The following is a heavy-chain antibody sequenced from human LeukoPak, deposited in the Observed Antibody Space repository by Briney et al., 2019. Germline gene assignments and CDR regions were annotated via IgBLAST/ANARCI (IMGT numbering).Heavy chain of an antibody. D-gene: IGHD3-10*01. J-gene: IGHJ3*02. CDR1: GGSISSGGYY. Sequence: SETLSLTCTVSGGSISSGGYYWSWIRQPPGKGLEWIGYIYHSGSTYYNPSLKSRVTISVDTSKNQFSLKLSSVTAADTAVYYCARTLLWVGAFDIWGQGTMVTVSS. CDR3: ARTLLWVGAFDI. CDR2: IYHSGST. V-gene: IGHV4-30-2*02.